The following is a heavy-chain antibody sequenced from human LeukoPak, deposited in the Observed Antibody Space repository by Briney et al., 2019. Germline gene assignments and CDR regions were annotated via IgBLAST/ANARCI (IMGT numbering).Heavy chain of an antibody. CDR2: IKQDGSEK. V-gene: IGHV3-7*01. J-gene: IGHJ4*02. CDR3: ATGQQLGY. D-gene: IGHD6-13*01. CDR1: GFTFSSYW. Sequence: PGGSLRLSCAASGFTFSSYWMRWVRQAPGKGLEWVANIKQDGSEKYYVESVKGRFTISRDNAKSSLYLQMNSLRAEDTAIYYCATGQQLGYWGQGTLVTVSS.